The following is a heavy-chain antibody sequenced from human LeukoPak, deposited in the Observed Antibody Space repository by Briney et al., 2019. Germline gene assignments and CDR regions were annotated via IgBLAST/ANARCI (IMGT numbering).Heavy chain of an antibody. V-gene: IGHV4-61*01. CDR1: GGSVSSGTYY. CDR3: ATWGIAVAGTFDY. Sequence: SETLSLTCTVSGGSVSSGTYYWSWIRQPPGEGLEWIGYIYYSGSTNYNPSLKSRVTISVDTSKNQFSLKLSSVTAADTAVYYCATWGIAVAGTFDYWGQGTLVTVST. CDR2: IYYSGST. D-gene: IGHD6-19*01. J-gene: IGHJ4*02.